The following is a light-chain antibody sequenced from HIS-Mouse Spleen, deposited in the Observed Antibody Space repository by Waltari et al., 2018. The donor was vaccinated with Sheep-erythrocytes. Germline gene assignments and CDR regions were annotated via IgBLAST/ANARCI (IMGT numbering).Light chain of an antibody. CDR2: EDS. CDR1: ALPKKY. J-gene: IGLJ3*02. V-gene: IGLV3-10*01. Sequence: SYELTQPPSVSVSPGQTARITCSGYALPKKYAYWYQQKSGQAPVLVIYEDSKRPSGIPERCSGSSSGTMATLSISGAQVEDEADYDGYSTDSSGNHWVFGGGTKLTVL. CDR3: YSTDSSGNHWV.